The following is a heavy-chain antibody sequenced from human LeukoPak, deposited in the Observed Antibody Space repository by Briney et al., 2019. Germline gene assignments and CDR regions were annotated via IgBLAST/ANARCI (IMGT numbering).Heavy chain of an antibody. V-gene: IGHV4-59*01. CDR1: GGSISSYY. J-gene: IGHJ4*02. D-gene: IGHD3-10*01. CDR2: IYYSGST. Sequence: SQTLSLTCTDSGGSISSYYWSWIRQPPGKGLEWIGYIYYSGSTNYNPSLKSRVTISVDTSKNQFSLKLSSVTAADTAVYYCARARGGDYFDYWGQGTLVTVSS. CDR3: ARARGGDYFDY.